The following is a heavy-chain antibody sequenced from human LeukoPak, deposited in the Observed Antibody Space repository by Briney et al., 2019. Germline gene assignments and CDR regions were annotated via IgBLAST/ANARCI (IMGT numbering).Heavy chain of an antibody. CDR2: IYTSGST. D-gene: IGHD3-9*01. J-gene: IGHJ5*02. CDR3: ARDYDVLTAYPPTQLFDP. Sequence: SETLSLTCTVSGVPISGNYWSWIRQPPGKRLEWIGRIYTSGSTNYNPSLKSRVTMSVDTSKNQFSLKLNSVTAADTAVYYCARDYDVLTAYPPTQLFDPWGQGTLVTVSS. CDR1: GVPISGNY. V-gene: IGHV4-4*07.